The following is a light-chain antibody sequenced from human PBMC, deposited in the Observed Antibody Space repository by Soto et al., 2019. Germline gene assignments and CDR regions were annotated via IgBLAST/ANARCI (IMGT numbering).Light chain of an antibody. V-gene: IGKV2-30*01. CDR1: QSLAYSDGNTY. CDR3: LQGTPWPPT. CDR2: QVS. J-gene: IGKJ4*01. Sequence: DVGMTQSPLSLPVTLGQPASFSCKSSQSLAYSDGNTYLSWFQQRPGQSPRSLIYQVSKRDSGVPDRFRGSGSGTDFTLRISRVEAEDVGIYFCLQGTPWPPTFGGGTKVDIK.